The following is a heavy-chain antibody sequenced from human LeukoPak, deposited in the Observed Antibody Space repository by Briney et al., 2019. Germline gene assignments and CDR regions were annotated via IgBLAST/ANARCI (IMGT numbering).Heavy chain of an antibody. D-gene: IGHD5-12*01. CDR3: ARLPRYGGYDHFDY. CDR2: IYYRGTT. CDR1: GDSIDSYY. J-gene: IGHJ4*02. V-gene: IGHV4-59*12. Sequence: PSETLSLTCTVSGDSIDSYYWSWIRQPPGKGLEWIGYIYYRGTTSYNPFLKSRVTISVDTSKNQFPLKLNSVTAADTAVYYCARLPRYGGYDHFDYWGQGILVIVSS.